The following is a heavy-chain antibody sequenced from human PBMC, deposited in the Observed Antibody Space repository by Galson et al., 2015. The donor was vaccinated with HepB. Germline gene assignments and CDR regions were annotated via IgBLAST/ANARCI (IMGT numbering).Heavy chain of an antibody. CDR2: INTNTGNP. J-gene: IGHJ6*02. CDR1: GYTFTSYA. D-gene: IGHD6-13*01. Sequence: SVKVSCKASGYTFTSYAMNWVRQAPGQGLEWMGWINTNTGNPTYAQGFTGRFVFSLDTSASTAYLQISSLKAEDTAVYYCARWDYRAAAGNYYYYGMDVWGQGTTVTVSS. CDR3: ARWDYRAAAGNYYYYGMDV. V-gene: IGHV7-4-1*02.